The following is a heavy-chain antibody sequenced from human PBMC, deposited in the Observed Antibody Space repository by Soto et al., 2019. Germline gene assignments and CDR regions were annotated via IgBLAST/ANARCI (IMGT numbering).Heavy chain of an antibody. D-gene: IGHD2-2*01. V-gene: IGHV1-69*13. CDR1: GGTFSSYA. J-gene: IGHJ3*02. CDR2: IIPIFGTA. CDR3: ARDQPAAPGAFDI. Sequence: SVKVSCKASGGTFSSYAISWVRQAPGQGLEWMGGIIPIFGTANYVQKFQGRVTITADESTSTAYMELSSLRSEDTAVYYCARDQPAAPGAFDIWGQGTMVTVSS.